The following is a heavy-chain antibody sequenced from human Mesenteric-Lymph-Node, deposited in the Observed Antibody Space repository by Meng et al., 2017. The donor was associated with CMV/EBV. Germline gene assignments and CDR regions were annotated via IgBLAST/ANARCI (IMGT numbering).Heavy chain of an antibody. CDR1: GFSLSTSGMC. Sequence: SGPMLVKPTQTLTLTCTFSGFSLSTSGMCVSWVRQPPGKALEWLALIDWDDDKYYSTSLKTRLTISKDTSKNQVVLTMTNVDPVDTGTYYCAHRWYNYGQIFHNWGQGTLVTVSS. CDR2: IDWDDDK. J-gene: IGHJ4*02. CDR3: AHRWYNYGQIFHN. D-gene: IGHD5-18*01. V-gene: IGHV2-70*12.